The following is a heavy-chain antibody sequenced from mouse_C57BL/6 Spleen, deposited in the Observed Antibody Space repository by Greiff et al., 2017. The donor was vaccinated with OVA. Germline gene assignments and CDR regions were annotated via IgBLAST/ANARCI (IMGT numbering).Heavy chain of an antibody. V-gene: IGHV1-80*01. CDR2: IYPGDGDT. J-gene: IGHJ3*01. CDR3: ARRGNDYDGFAY. D-gene: IGHD2-4*01. CDR1: GYAFSSYW. Sequence: VQLVESGAELVKPGASVKISCKASGYAFSSYWMNWVKQRPGKGLEWIGQIYPGDGDTNYNGKFKGKATLTADKSSSTAYMQLSSLTSEDSAVYFCARRGNDYDGFAYWGQGTLVTVSA.